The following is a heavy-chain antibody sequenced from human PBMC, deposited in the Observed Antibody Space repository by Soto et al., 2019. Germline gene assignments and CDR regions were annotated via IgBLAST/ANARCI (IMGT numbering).Heavy chain of an antibody. Sequence: GSLRLSCAASGFPINVTYLSWVRQAPGKGLEWLSVLYADGSTYYIDSVKGRFRISRDNAKNTLYLQMDNLRADDTAMYFCARTAEGDTPRTHWYFDLWGRGTPVTVSS. D-gene: IGHD6-25*01. CDR1: GFPINVTY. CDR2: LYADGST. J-gene: IGHJ2*01. CDR3: ARTAEGDTPRTHWYFDL. V-gene: IGHV3-53*01.